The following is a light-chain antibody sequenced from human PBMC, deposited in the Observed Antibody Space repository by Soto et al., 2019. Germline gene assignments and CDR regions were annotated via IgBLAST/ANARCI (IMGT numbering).Light chain of an antibody. CDR3: SSYSFTNNLV. CDR2: DVN. CDR1: SSDVGSYDY. Sequence: QSVLTQPPYASGSPGQSVTISCTGTSSDVGSYDYVSWYQQHPGKAPKLIIYDVNKWPAGVPDRFSGPKSGNTASLTVFGLRADDEADYYCSSYSFTNNLVFGTGTKVTVL. V-gene: IGLV2-8*01. J-gene: IGLJ1*01.